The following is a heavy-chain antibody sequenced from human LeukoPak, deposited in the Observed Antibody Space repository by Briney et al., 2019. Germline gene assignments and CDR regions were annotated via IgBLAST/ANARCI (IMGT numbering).Heavy chain of an antibody. CDR1: GFTFSSYN. CDR3: AKSHLQIAAANFDY. V-gene: IGHV3-21*04. CDR2: ISSSSSYI. J-gene: IGHJ4*02. Sequence: GGSLRLSCAASGFTFSSYNMNWVRQAPGKGLEWVSSISSSSSYIYYADSVKGRFTISRDNAENSLSLQMNSLKAEDSAVYYCAKSHLQIAAANFDYWGQGTLVTVSS. D-gene: IGHD6-13*01.